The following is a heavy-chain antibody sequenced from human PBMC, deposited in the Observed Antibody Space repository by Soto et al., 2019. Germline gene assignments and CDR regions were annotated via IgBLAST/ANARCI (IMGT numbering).Heavy chain of an antibody. V-gene: IGHV6-1*01. J-gene: IGHJ6*02. CDR3: ARDLYSGWPYYYYYGMDV. Sequence: SQTLSLTCAISGDSVSSNSAAWNWIRQSPSRGLEWLGRTYYRSKWYNDYAVSVKSRITINPDTSKNQFSLQLNSVTPEDTAVYYCARDLYSGWPYYYYYGMDVWGQGTTVTVSS. CDR2: TYYRSKWYN. CDR1: GDSVSSNSAA. D-gene: IGHD6-19*01.